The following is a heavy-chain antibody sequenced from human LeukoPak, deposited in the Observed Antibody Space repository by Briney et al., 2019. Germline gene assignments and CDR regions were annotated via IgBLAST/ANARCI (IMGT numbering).Heavy chain of an antibody. CDR2: IYYSGST. Sequence: PSETLSLTCTVSGGSISSYYWSWIRQPPGKGLEWIGYIYYSGSTNYNPYLKSRVTISVDTSKNQFSLKLSSVTAADTAVYYCARVLYGDARRVYYYYYMDVWGKGTTVTVSS. J-gene: IGHJ6*03. D-gene: IGHD4-17*01. V-gene: IGHV4-59*01. CDR1: GGSISSYY. CDR3: ARVLYGDARRVYYYYYMDV.